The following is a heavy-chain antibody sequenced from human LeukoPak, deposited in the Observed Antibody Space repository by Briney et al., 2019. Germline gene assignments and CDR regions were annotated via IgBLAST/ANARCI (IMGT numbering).Heavy chain of an antibody. J-gene: IGHJ4*02. D-gene: IGHD6-13*01. CDR3: AKGWSWQQLTLGY. CDR2: IRYDRSNK. CDR1: GFTFSSYG. Sequence: GGSPRLSCAASGFTFSSYGMHWVRQAPGKGLEWVAFIRYDRSNKYYADSVKGRFTISRDNSKNTLYLQMNSLRAEDTAVYYCAKGWSWQQLTLGYWGQGTLVTVSS. V-gene: IGHV3-30*02.